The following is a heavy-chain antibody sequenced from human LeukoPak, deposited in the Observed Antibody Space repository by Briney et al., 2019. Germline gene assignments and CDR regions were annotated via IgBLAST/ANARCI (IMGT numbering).Heavy chain of an antibody. J-gene: IGHJ4*02. Sequence: GGSLRLSCAASGVTFTNYAMTWVRQAPGKGLEWVSGISISGGSTDYPDSVKGRFTISRDNSKNTLYLQMNSLRAEDTAVYYCAKVPAGNKVEYWGQGTLVTVSS. CDR2: ISISGGST. CDR1: GVTFTNYA. V-gene: IGHV3-23*01. D-gene: IGHD6-19*01. CDR3: AKVPAGNKVEY.